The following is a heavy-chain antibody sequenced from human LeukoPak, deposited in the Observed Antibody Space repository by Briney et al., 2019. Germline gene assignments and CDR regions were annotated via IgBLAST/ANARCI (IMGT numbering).Heavy chain of an antibody. V-gene: IGHV1-18*01. D-gene: IGHD3-3*01. CDR2: ISAYNGNT. CDR1: GYTFTSYG. J-gene: IGHJ5*02. CDR3: ARDYGSTIFGATNWFDP. Sequence: ASVKVSCKASGYTFTSYGISWVRQAPGQGLEWMGWISAYNGNTNYAQNLQGRVTMTTDTSTRTAYMELRSLRSDDTAVYYCARDYGSTIFGATNWFDPWGQGTLVTVSS.